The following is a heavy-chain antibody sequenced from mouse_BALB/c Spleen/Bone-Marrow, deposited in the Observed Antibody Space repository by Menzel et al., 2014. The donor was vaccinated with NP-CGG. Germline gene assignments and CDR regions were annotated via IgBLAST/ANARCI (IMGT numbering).Heavy chain of an antibody. J-gene: IGHJ2*01. Sequence: VQLQQSGPGLVQPSQSQSITCTVSGFSLTSYGVHWVRQSPGKGLEWLGVIWSGGSTDYNAAFISRLSISKDNSKSQVFFKMNSLQANDTAIYYCARNSNWENFDYWGQGTTLTVSS. V-gene: IGHV2-2*02. CDR3: ARNSNWENFDY. CDR1: GFSLTSYG. CDR2: IWSGGST. D-gene: IGHD4-1*01.